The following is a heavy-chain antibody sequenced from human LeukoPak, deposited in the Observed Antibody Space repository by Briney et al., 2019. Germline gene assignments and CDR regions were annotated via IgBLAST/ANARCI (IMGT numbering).Heavy chain of an antibody. V-gene: IGHV4-4*02. CDR3: ARVPRRGMYNWNEHYFDY. CDR1: GGSISSSNW. J-gene: IGHJ4*02. D-gene: IGHD1-20*01. CDR2: IYHSGST. Sequence: PSETLSLTCAVSGGSISSSNWWSWVRQPPGKGLAWIGEIYHSGSTNYNPSLKSRVTISVDKSKNQFSLKLSSVTAADTAVYYCARVPRRGMYNWNEHYFDYWGQGTLVTVSS.